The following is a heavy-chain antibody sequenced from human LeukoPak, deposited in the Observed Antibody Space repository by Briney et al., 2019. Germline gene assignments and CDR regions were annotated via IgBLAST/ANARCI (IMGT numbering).Heavy chain of an antibody. J-gene: IGHJ4*02. CDR3: AKRSDYGGDWNYFDH. V-gene: IGHV3-23*01. Sequence: GGSLRLSCAASGFTFNTFGMSWVRQAPGKGLEWVSAISGRDSDTHYADSVKGRFTISRDNSKNTLYLQMNSLRDEDTAVYYCAKRSDYGGDWNYFDHWGQGTLVTVSS. CDR1: GFTFNTFG. CDR2: ISGRDSDT. D-gene: IGHD4-23*01.